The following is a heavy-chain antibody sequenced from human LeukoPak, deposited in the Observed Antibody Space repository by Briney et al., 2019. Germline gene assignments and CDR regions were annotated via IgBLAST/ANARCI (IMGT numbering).Heavy chain of an antibody. CDR3: ARHFTIVFQLGSNSGLHGWLDP. Sequence: PSETLSLTCTVAGASISSRNHYWGWLRQPPGKGLEWIGSINHSGSTYYNPSLKSRVTISVDTSKNQVSLKLSSVTAADTAVYYCARHFTIVFQLGSNSGLHGWLDPWGQGTLVTVSS. CDR2: INHSGST. D-gene: IGHD5-18*01. CDR1: GASISSRNHY. J-gene: IGHJ5*02. V-gene: IGHV4-39*01.